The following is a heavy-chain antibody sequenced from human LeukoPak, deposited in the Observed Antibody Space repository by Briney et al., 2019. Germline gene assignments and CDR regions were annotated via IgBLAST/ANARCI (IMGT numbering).Heavy chain of an antibody. Sequence: SETLSLTCAVYGGSLSGSYWSWIRQPPGKGLEWIGEINHSGSANYNPSHKSRVTLSIDKSKNQFSLNLNSVTAADTAVYYCARARRDSGFYKVDYWGQGTLVTVSS. CDR3: ARARRDSGFYKVDY. CDR2: INHSGSA. J-gene: IGHJ4*02. CDR1: GGSLSGSY. V-gene: IGHV4-34*01. D-gene: IGHD3-3*01.